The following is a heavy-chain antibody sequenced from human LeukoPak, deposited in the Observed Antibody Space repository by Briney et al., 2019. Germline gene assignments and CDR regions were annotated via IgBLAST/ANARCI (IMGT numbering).Heavy chain of an antibody. J-gene: IGHJ6*03. V-gene: IGHV3-49*04. D-gene: IGHD4-11*01. Sequence: GGSLRLSCTASGFTFGDYAMSWVRQAPGKGLEWVGFIRSKAYGGTTEYAASVKGRFTISRDDSKSIAYLQINSLKTEDTAVYYCTRRRADYRGYYYYMDVWGKKTTLTVSS. CDR1: GFTFGDYA. CDR3: TRRRADYRGYYYYMDV. CDR2: IRSKAYGGTT.